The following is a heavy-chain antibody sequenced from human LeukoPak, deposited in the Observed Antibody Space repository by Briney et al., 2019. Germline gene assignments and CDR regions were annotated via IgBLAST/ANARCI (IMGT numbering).Heavy chain of an antibody. CDR2: ISGSGGST. Sequence: GGSLRLSCAASGFTFSSYAMSWVRQAPGKGLEWVSAISGSGGSTYYADSVKGRFTISRDNSKNTLYLQMNSLRAEDTAVYYCAKQSRSSGWYPIDYWGQGALVTVSS. D-gene: IGHD6-19*01. J-gene: IGHJ4*02. V-gene: IGHV3-23*01. CDR3: AKQSRSSGWYPIDY. CDR1: GFTFSSYA.